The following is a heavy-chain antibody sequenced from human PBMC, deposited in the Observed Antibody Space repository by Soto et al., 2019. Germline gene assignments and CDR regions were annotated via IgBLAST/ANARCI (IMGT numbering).Heavy chain of an antibody. Sequence: VKVSCKASGGTFSSYAISWVRQAPGQGLEWMGGIIPIFGTANYAQKFQGRVTITADKSTSTAYMELSSLRSEDTAVYYCARDWAYGDHRFDYWGQGTLVTVSS. CDR3: ARDWAYGDHRFDY. J-gene: IGHJ4*02. V-gene: IGHV1-69*06. CDR1: GGTFSSYA. D-gene: IGHD4-17*01. CDR2: IIPIFGTA.